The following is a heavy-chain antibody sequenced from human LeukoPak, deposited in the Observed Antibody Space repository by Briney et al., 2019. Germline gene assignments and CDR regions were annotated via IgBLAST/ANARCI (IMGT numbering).Heavy chain of an antibody. Sequence: GGSLRLSCAASGFTFSSYWVNWARQAPGKGLEWVASINHNGNVNYYVDSVKGRFTISRDNAKNSLYLRMSNLRAEDTAVYFCARGGGLDVWGQGATVTVSS. V-gene: IGHV3-7*03. J-gene: IGHJ6*02. CDR3: ARGGGLDV. CDR2: INHNGNVN. D-gene: IGHD3-16*01. CDR1: GFTFSSYW.